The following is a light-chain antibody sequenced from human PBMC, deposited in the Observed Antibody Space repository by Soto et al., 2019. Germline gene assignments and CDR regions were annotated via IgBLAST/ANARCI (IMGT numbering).Light chain of an antibody. Sequence: DIQMTQSPSTLSASLGDRVTITCRASQSISSRLAWYQQKPGKAPNLLIYKASSLESGVPSRFSGSGSGTDFTLTISSLQPVDFATYYCQQYSTYSRTFGQGTKVEIK. CDR1: QSISSR. V-gene: IGKV1-5*03. CDR2: KAS. CDR3: QQYSTYSRT. J-gene: IGKJ1*01.